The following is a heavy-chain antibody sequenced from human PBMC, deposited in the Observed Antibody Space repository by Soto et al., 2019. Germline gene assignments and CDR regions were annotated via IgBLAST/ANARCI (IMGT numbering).Heavy chain of an antibody. D-gene: IGHD2-2*01. CDR2: IWYDGSNK. CDR1: GFTFSSYG. J-gene: IGHJ2*01. Sequence: QVQLVESGGGVVQPGRSLRLSCAASGFTFSSYGMHWVRQAPGKGLEWVAVIWYDGSNKYYADSVKGRFTISRDNSKNTLYLQMNSLRAEDAAVYYCARDRCSSTSCTHHWYFDLWGRGTLVTVSS. V-gene: IGHV3-33*01. CDR3: ARDRCSSTSCTHHWYFDL.